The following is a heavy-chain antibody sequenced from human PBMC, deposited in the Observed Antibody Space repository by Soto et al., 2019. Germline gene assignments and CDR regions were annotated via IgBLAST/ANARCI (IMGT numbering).Heavy chain of an antibody. Sequence: ASVKVSCKASGYTFTSYYMHWVRQAPGQGLEWMGIINPSGGSTSYAQKFQGRVTMTRDTSTSTVYMELSSLRSEDTAVYYCARDLERGLVVTAIMEFGAFDIWGQGKMVTVSS. CDR3: ARDLERGLVVTAIMEFGAFDI. V-gene: IGHV1-46*01. CDR1: GYTFTSYY. J-gene: IGHJ3*02. D-gene: IGHD2-21*02. CDR2: INPSGGST.